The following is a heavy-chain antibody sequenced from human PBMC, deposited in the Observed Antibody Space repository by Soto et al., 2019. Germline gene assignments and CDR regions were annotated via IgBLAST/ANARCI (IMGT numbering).Heavy chain of an antibody. D-gene: IGHD6-6*01. CDR2: ISGSDDST. J-gene: IGHJ4*02. V-gene: IGHV3-23*01. CDR1: GFTFSSYA. Sequence: EVQLLESGGGLVQPGESLRLSCAASGFTFSSYAMSWVRQAPGKGLEWVSVISGSDDSTYYADSVKGRFTISRDNSKNTLYLQMKSLGAEDTAVYYCAKRSSSSTFDYWGQGTLVTVSS. CDR3: AKRSSSSTFDY.